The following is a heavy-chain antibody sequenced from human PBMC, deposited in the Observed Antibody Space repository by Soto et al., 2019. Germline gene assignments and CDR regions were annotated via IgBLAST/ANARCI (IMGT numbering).Heavy chain of an antibody. CDR3: AKLGDPSGPFDY. J-gene: IGHJ4*02. D-gene: IGHD3-16*01. Sequence: PGGSLRLSCAASGFTFSSYGMHWVRQAPGKGLEWVAVISYDGSNKYYADYVKGRFTISRDNSKNTLFLQMNSLRAEDTAVYYCAKLGDPSGPFDYWGQGT. V-gene: IGHV3-30*18. CDR2: ISYDGSNK. CDR1: GFTFSSYG.